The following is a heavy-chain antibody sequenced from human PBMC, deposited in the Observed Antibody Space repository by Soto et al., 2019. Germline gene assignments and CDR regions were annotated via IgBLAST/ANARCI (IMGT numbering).Heavy chain of an antibody. D-gene: IGHD2-8*01. CDR1: GFTFSSYA. Sequence: EVQLLESGGGLVQPGGSLRLSCAASGFTFSSYAMSWVRQAPGKGLEWVSAISGSGGSTYYADSVKGRFTISRDNSKNTRYMQMNSLRAEDTAVYYCAKDGEDIVLMVYAINAFDIWGKGTMVTVSS. V-gene: IGHV3-23*01. CDR3: AKDGEDIVLMVYAINAFDI. J-gene: IGHJ3*02. CDR2: ISGSGGST.